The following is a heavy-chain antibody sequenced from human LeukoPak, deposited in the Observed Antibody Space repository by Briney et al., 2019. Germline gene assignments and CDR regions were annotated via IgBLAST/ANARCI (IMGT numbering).Heavy chain of an antibody. CDR3: AKEAGYCSTTTCYVDY. Sequence: GGSLRLSCVFSGFTFSNYWMSWVRQAPGKGLEWVSGISGSGGSTYYADSVKGRFTISKDNSKNTLYLQMNSLRAEDTAVYYCAKEAGYCSTTTCYVDYWGQGTLVTVSS. J-gene: IGHJ4*02. D-gene: IGHD2-2*03. V-gene: IGHV3-23*01. CDR1: GFTFSNYW. CDR2: ISGSGGST.